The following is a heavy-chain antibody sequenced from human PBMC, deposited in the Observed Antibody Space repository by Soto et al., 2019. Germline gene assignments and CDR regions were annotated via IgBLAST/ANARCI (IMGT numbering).Heavy chain of an antibody. CDR3: ARVNSATGSMHFDH. D-gene: IGHD3-9*01. CDR1: TFNFTHYT. V-gene: IGHV3-21*01. J-gene: IGHJ4*02. CDR2: ISATNTYI. Sequence: GGSLRLSCAVSTFNFTHYTLSWVRQAPGKGLEWVSSISATNTYIFYADSVKGRLTISRDNAKKSVSLQMSSLRAEDTALYYCARVNSATGSMHFDHWGQGTLVTVSS.